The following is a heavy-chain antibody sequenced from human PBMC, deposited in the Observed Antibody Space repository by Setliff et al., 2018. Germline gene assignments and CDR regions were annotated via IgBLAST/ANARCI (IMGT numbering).Heavy chain of an antibody. CDR1: GGSISSGGYY. Sequence: PSETLSLTCTASGGSISSGGYYWSWIRQHPGKGLEWIGYIYYSGSTYYNPSLKSRVTISVDTSKNQFSLKLSSVTAADTAVYYCARVYADTVDAFAIWGQGTMVTVSS. V-gene: IGHV4-31*03. CDR3: ARVYADTVDAFAI. J-gene: IGHJ3*02. CDR2: IYYSGST. D-gene: IGHD5-18*01.